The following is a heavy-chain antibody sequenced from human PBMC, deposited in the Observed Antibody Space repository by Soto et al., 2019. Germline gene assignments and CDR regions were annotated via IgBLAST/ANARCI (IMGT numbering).Heavy chain of an antibody. Sequence: RLSCAASGFTFSSYAMHWVRQAPGKGLEWVAVISYDGSNKYYADSVKGRFTISRDNSKNTLYLQMNSLRAEDTAVYYCARDVPFDYGSDYWGQGTLVTVSS. J-gene: IGHJ4*02. D-gene: IGHD4-17*01. CDR1: GFTFSSYA. V-gene: IGHV3-30-3*01. CDR2: ISYDGSNK. CDR3: ARDVPFDYGSDY.